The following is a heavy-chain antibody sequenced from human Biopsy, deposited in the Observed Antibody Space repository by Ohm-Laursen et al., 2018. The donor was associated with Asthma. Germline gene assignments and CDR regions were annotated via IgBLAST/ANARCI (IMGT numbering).Heavy chain of an antibody. CDR2: IWYDGSNK. CDR1: GFSGLTFRDFG. CDR3: ARSIYDFWSGYYGMDV. V-gene: IGHV3-33*08. J-gene: IGHJ6*02. D-gene: IGHD3-3*01. Sequence: LSLTCAASGFSGLTFRDFGMHWVRQAPGKGLEWVAVIWYDGSNKYYADSVKGRFTISRDNSKNTLYLQMNSLRAEDTAVYYCARSIYDFWSGYYGMDVWGQGTTVTVSS.